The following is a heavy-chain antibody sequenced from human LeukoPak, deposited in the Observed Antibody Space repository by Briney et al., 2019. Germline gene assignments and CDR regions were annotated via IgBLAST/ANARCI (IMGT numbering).Heavy chain of an antibody. CDR3: ARDLIPTGYYYYYGMDV. V-gene: IGHV3-30*03. J-gene: IGHJ6*02. Sequence: PGGSLRLSCAASGFTFSSYGMHWLRQAPGKGLEWVAVISYDGSNKDYADSVKGRFTISRDNSKNTLYLQMNSLRAEDTAVYYCARDLIPTGYYYYYGMDVWGQGTTVTVSS. CDR2: ISYDGSNK. CDR1: GFTFSSYG. D-gene: IGHD3-16*01.